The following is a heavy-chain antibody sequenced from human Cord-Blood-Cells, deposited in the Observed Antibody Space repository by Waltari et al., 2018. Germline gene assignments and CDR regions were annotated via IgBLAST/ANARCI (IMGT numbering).Heavy chain of an antibody. J-gene: IGHJ4*02. V-gene: IGHV1-69*06. CDR1: GGTFSSYD. CDR2: IIPIFGTA. D-gene: IGHD3-10*01. CDR3: ASDYYGSGRYFDY. Sequence: QVQLVQSGAEVKKPGSSVKVSCKASGGTFSSYDISWVRQAPGQGLGWMGGIIPIFGTANYAQKFQGRVTITADKSTSTAYMELSSLRSEDTAVYYCASDYYGSGRYFDYWGQGTLVTVSS.